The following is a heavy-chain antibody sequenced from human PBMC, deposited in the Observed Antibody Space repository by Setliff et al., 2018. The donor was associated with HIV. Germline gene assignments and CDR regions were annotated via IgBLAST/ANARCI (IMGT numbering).Heavy chain of an antibody. Sequence: PGGSLRLSCAASGFTFSDPAMSWVRQAPGKGLEWVSAISSSGDKTYYADSVKGRFAISRDNAKNSLYLQMNSLRAEDTAVYYCVRDKSWAFDYWGQGTLVTVSS. CDR2: ISSSGDKT. CDR1: GFTFSDPA. V-gene: IGHV3-23*01. J-gene: IGHJ4*02. CDR3: VRDKSWAFDY.